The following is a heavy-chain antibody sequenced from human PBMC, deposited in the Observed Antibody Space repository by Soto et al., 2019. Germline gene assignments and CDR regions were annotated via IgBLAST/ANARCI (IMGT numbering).Heavy chain of an antibody. CDR3: ARDWAAQYNWNYYFYY. Sequence: QVQLVQSGDEVKKPGDSVKVSCKASGYTFTSYGISWVRQAPGQGLEWMGWISAYNGNKNYAQKGQGRVTMTPDTSTSTGYTDLRSLRSADTAVYYSARDWAAQYNWNYYFYYWGHGTLDTVCS. CDR1: GYTFTSYG. V-gene: IGHV1-18*01. J-gene: IGHJ4*01. CDR2: ISAYNGNK. D-gene: IGHD1-7*01.